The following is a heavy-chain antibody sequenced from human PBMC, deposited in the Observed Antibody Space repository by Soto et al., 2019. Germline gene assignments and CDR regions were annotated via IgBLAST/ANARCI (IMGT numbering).Heavy chain of an antibody. CDR1: GVTFSTYG. Sequence: GGSLRLSWAAAGVTFSTYGMSWVRPAPGQGLEWVSAITGGADDTYNADSVRGRFTISRDNSKNTLYLQMNSLRAEDTAVYYCEKGSSNSRPYYFDYWGQGTLVTVSS. J-gene: IGHJ4*02. D-gene: IGHD2-2*01. V-gene: IGHV3-23*01. CDR2: ITGGADDT. CDR3: EKGSSNSRPYYFDY.